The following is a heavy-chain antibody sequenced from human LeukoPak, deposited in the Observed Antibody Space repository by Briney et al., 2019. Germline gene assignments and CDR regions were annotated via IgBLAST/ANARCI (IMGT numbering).Heavy chain of an antibody. CDR3: AKDFFSAGSGELFDY. CDR1: GSTLSNYD. V-gene: IGHV3-23*01. D-gene: IGHD3-10*01. J-gene: IGHJ4*02. CDR2: ISASGDRT. Sequence: PGGSPRLSCAASGSTLSNYDMNWVRQTPGKGLEWVSTISASGDRTYYADSLKGRFTISRDNSKNTLYLQMNSLRAEDTALYYCAKDFFSAGSGELFDYWGQGTPVTVSS.